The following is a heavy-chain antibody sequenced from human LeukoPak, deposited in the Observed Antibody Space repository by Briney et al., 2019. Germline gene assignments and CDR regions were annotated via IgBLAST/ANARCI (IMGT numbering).Heavy chain of an antibody. J-gene: IGHJ4*02. V-gene: IGHV3-30*03. Sequence: GGSLRLSCAPSGFTFSRHGMHWVRQAPGKGLEWVAIISNDGSRKYYAHSVEGRFTISRDNSKNTLYLQMDSLRAEDTAVYYCARDRAWNYFDYWGQGTLVTVSA. CDR1: GFTFSRHG. D-gene: IGHD3-3*01. CDR2: ISNDGSRK. CDR3: ARDRAWNYFDY.